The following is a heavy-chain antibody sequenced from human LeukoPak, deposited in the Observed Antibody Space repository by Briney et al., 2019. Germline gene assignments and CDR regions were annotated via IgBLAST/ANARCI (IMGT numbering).Heavy chain of an antibody. D-gene: IGHD2-15*01. V-gene: IGHV5-51*01. CDR3: ARSSVEVAAQIDY. CDR2: IYPGDSDT. CDR1: GYNFTNYW. Sequence: GESLKISCKGSGYNFTNYWIGWVRQMPGKGLEWMGIIYPGDSDTRYSPSFQGQVTISADKSIRTAYLQWNSLKASDTAIYYCARSSVEVAAQIDYWGREPWSRSP. J-gene: IGHJ4*02.